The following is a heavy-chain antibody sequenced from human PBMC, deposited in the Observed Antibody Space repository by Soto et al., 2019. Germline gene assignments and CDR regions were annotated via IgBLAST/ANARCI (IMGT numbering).Heavy chain of an antibody. V-gene: IGHV3-30*18. CDR3: AKGYCSTSTCPFDH. Sequence: GGSLRLSCAASGFTLSSYGMHWVRQAPGKGLEWVAVISYDGTDKYYADSVKGRFTISRDNSKSTLYLQMNSLRAEDTAVYYCAKGYCSTSTCPFDHWGQGT. D-gene: IGHD2-2*01. CDR1: GFTLSSYG. CDR2: ISYDGTDK. J-gene: IGHJ4*02.